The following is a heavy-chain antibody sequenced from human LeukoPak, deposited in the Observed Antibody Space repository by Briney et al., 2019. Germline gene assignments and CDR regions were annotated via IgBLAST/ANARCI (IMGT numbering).Heavy chain of an antibody. J-gene: IGHJ6*03. Sequence: PSETLSLTCTVSGGSLTSYYWSWIRQPPGKGLEWIAYIYYSGGRTNYNPSLKSRVTMSVDTSKNQFSLKLSSVTAADTAVYYCARESLSGWYYYVDVWGKGTTVTVSS. CDR1: GGSLTSYY. CDR3: ARESLSGWYYYVDV. V-gene: IGHV4-59*12. D-gene: IGHD2/OR15-2a*01. CDR2: IYYSGGRT.